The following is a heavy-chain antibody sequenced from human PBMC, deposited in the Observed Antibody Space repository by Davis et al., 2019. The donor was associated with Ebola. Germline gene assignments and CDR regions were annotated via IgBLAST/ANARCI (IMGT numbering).Heavy chain of an antibody. V-gene: IGHV4-59*11. J-gene: IGHJ1*01. D-gene: IGHD1-7*01. CDR3: ARVVGYNWNYVYFQH. CDR2: IYYSGST. CDR1: GGSISSHY. Sequence: PGGSLRLSCTVSGGSISSHYWSWIRQPPGKGLEWIGYIYYSGSTNYNPSLKSRVTISVDTSKNQFSLKLSSVTAADTAVYYCARVVGYNWNYVYFQHWGQGTLVTVSS.